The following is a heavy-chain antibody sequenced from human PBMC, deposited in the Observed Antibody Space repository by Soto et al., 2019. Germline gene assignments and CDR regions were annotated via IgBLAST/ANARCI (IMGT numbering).Heavy chain of an antibody. CDR1: GGTFSSYT. D-gene: IGHD2-15*01. V-gene: IGHV1-69*04. J-gene: IGHJ4*02. CDR3: ARDYRLGYCSGGSCYSGALGY. CDR2: IIPILGIA. Sequence: ASVKVSCKASGGTFSSYTISWVRQAPGQGLEWMGRIIPILGIANYAQKFQGRVTITADKSTSTAYMELSSLRSEDTAVYYCARDYRLGYCSGGSCYSGALGYWGQGTLVTVSS.